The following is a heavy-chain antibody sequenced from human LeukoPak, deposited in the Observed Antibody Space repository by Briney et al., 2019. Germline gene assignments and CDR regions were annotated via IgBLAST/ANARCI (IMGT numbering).Heavy chain of an antibody. D-gene: IGHD6-19*01. CDR2: INPNSGGT. V-gene: IGHV1-2*02. CDR1: GYTFTGYY. Sequence: ASVKVSCKASGYTFTGYYIHWVRQAPGQGLEWMGWINPNSGGTNFAQKFQGRVTMTRDTSISTAYMELSRLRSDDTAVYFCARSSGWKYYVDYWGQGTLVTVSS. CDR3: ARSSGWKYYVDY. J-gene: IGHJ4*02.